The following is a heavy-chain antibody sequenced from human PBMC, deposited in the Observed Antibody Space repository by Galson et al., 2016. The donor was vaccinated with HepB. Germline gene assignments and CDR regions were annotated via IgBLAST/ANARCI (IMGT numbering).Heavy chain of an antibody. J-gene: IGHJ4*02. D-gene: IGHD3-10*01. CDR3: ARVLGFGSPPAY. CDR2: TSFDGGET. V-gene: IGHV3-30*04. Sequence: SLRLSCAASGFNFNSYAMHWVRQAPGKGLEYVAVTSFDGGETYYADPVKGRFTISRENSKNTLYLQMNSLRTDDTAIYYCARVLGFGSPPAYWGQGTLVTVSS. CDR1: GFNFNSYA.